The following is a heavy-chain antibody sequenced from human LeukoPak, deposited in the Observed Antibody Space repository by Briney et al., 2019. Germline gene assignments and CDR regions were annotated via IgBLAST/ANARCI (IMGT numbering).Heavy chain of an antibody. CDR1: GFSFTNFA. Sequence: GGSLRLSCAASGFSFTNFAMSWVRQAPGRGLEWVSVISGSGARTYYADSVKGRFTISRDNSKNTLYLQMNSLRAEDTAVYYCAKVGWGTAFDIWGQGAMVTVSS. J-gene: IGHJ3*02. D-gene: IGHD7-27*01. CDR3: AKVGWGTAFDI. V-gene: IGHV3-23*01. CDR2: ISGSGART.